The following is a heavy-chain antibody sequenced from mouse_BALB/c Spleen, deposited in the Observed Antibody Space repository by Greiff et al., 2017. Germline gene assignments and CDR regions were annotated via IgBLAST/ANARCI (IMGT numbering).Heavy chain of an antibody. D-gene: IGHD2-4*01. CDR3: GRWYDYDLAWFAY. CDR1: GYSFTGYF. CDR2: INPYNGDT. J-gene: IGHJ3*01. Sequence: VHVKQSGPELVKPGASVKISCKASGYSFTGYFMTWVKQSHGKSLEWIGRINPYNGDTFYNQKFKGKATLTVDKSSSTAHMELLSLTSEDSAVYYCGRWYDYDLAWFAYWGQGTLVTVSA. V-gene: IGHV1-37*01.